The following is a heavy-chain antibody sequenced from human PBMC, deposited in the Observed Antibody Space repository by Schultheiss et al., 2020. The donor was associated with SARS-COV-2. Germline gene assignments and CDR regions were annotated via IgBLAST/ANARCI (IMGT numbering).Heavy chain of an antibody. V-gene: IGHV4-4*07. D-gene: IGHD6-13*01. J-gene: IGHJ3*02. Sequence: SETLSLTCTVSGGSISSYYWSWIRQPAGKGLEWIGRIYTSGSTNYNPSLKSRVTMSVDTSKNQFSLKLSSVTAADTAVYYCASGYSSSWSTDAFDIWGQGTMVTVSS. CDR3: ASGYSSSWSTDAFDI. CDR2: IYTSGST. CDR1: GGSISSYY.